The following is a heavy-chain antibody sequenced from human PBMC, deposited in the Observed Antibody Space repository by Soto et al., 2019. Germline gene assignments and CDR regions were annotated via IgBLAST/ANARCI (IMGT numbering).Heavy chain of an antibody. CDR1: GGSISSGGYY. D-gene: IGHD6-19*01. J-gene: IGHJ6*02. CDR3: ARVRWGWGYYTGIDV. V-gene: IGHV4-31*03. Sequence: QVQLQESGPGLVKPSQTLSLTCTVPGGSISSGGYYWSWIRQHPGKGLEWIGYIYYSGSTYYNPSLKGRVTISVDTSKNQFSLKLSSVTAADTAVYYCARVRWGWGYYTGIDVWGQGTTVTVSS. CDR2: IYYSGST.